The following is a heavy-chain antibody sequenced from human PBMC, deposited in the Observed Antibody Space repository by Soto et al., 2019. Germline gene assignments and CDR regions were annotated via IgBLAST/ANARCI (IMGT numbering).Heavy chain of an antibody. CDR3: ARPDGYCYGYDSLAYYYYGMDV. D-gene: IGHD5-18*01. Sequence: ASVKVSCKASGYTFTSYGISWVRQAPGQGLELMGWISAYNGNTNYAQKLQGRVTMTTDTSTSTAYMGLRSLRSDDTAVYYCARPDGYCYGYDSLAYYYYGMDVWGQGTTVTVSS. CDR1: GYTFTSYG. J-gene: IGHJ6*02. CDR2: ISAYNGNT. V-gene: IGHV1-18*01.